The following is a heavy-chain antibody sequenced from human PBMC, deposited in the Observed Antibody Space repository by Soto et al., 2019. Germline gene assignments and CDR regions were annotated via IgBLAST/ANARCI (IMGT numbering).Heavy chain of an antibody. D-gene: IGHD3-22*01. Sequence: PSETLSLTCTVSGGSISSYYWSWIRQPPGKGLEWIGYIYYSGSTNYNPSLKSRVTISVDTSKSQFSLKLSSVTAADTAVYYCASPYDSSGYYYRYWGQGTLVTVSS. CDR2: IYYSGST. CDR3: ASPYDSSGYYYRY. V-gene: IGHV4-59*01. CDR1: GGSISSYY. J-gene: IGHJ4*02.